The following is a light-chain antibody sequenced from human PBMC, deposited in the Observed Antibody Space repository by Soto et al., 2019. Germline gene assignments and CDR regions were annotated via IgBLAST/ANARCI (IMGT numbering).Light chain of an antibody. Sequence: EIVMTQSPATLSVSPGERATLSCRASQSVSSNLAWYQQQPGQAPRVLIYGASTRATGFPARFSGSGSGTEFPLTISSLQSEDFAVYYCQQYNNWPLTFGGGTKVEIK. J-gene: IGKJ4*01. V-gene: IGKV3-15*01. CDR2: GAS. CDR3: QQYNNWPLT. CDR1: QSVSSN.